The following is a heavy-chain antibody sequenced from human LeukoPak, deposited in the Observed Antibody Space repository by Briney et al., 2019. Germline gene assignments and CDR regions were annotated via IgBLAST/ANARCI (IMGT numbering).Heavy chain of an antibody. J-gene: IGHJ4*02. V-gene: IGHV3-30-3*01. Sequence: GRSLRLSCAASGFTFSSYAMHWVRQAPGKGLEWVAVISYDGSNKYYADSVKGRFTISRDNSKNTLYLQTNSLRAEDTAVYYCAREDYDILTGYYGNWGQGTLVTVSS. CDR1: GFTFSSYA. D-gene: IGHD3-9*01. CDR2: ISYDGSNK. CDR3: AREDYDILTGYYGN.